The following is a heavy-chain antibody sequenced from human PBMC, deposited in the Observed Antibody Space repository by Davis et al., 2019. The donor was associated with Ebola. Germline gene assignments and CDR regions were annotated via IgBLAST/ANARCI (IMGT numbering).Heavy chain of an antibody. J-gene: IGHJ4*02. V-gene: IGHV6-1*01. CDR1: GDSVSGNNAA. D-gene: IGHD1-26*01. CDR2: TYYLSKWYF. CDR3: ARSSLHELSFDW. Sequence: MPSETLSLTCVISGDSVSGNNAAWNWIRQSPSRGLEWLGRTYYLSKWYFDYALSVRSRIGINADTSKNQVSLQLNSVTPDDTAVYYCARSSLHELSFDWWGLGTVVTVSS.